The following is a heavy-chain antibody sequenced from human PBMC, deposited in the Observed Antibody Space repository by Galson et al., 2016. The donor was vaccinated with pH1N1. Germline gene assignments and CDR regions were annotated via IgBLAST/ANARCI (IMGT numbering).Heavy chain of an antibody. Sequence: SLRLSCAASEFLVTDKYMSWVRQAAGKRPEWVSIIYPRGDAYYADFVEGRFTISRDTSKNMLFLHMSHLRADDTALYYCVFDTVLNGADHWGQGTLVTVSS. J-gene: IGHJ5*02. V-gene: IGHV3-53*01. CDR3: VFDTVLNGADH. D-gene: IGHD4-23*01. CDR2: IYPRGDA. CDR1: EFLVTDKY.